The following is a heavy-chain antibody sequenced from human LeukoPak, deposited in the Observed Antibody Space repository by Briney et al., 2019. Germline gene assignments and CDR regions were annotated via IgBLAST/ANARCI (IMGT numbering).Heavy chain of an antibody. CDR3: AGTYYYDSSPTY. V-gene: IGHV4-34*01. CDR2: INHSGST. Sequence: SETLSLTCAVYGGSFSGYYWSWIRQPPGKGLEWIGEINHSGSTNYNPSLKSRVTISVDTSKNQLSLKLSSVTAADTAVYYCAGTYYYDSSPTYWGQGTLVTVSS. D-gene: IGHD3-22*01. CDR1: GGSFSGYY. J-gene: IGHJ4*02.